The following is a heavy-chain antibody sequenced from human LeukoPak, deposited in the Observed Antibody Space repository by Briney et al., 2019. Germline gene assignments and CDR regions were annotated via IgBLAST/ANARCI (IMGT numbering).Heavy chain of an antibody. V-gene: IGHV3-72*01. D-gene: IGHD1-26*01. CDR1: GFTFSGHY. CDR2: TRNKANGYTT. CDR3: ASYSGIKDAFDI. J-gene: IGHJ3*02. Sequence: GGSLRLSCAASGFTFSGHYMDWVRQAPGKGLEWVGRTRNKANGYTTEYAASVKGRFTISRDDSKNSLYLQMNSLKTEDTAVYYCASYSGIKDAFDIWGQGTMVTVSS.